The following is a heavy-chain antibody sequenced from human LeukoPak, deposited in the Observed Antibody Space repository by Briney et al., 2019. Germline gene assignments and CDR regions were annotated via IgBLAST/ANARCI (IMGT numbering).Heavy chain of an antibody. CDR1: GGSFSGYY. D-gene: IGHD2-15*01. Sequence: SETLSLTCAVYGGSFSGYYWSWIRQPLGKGLEWIGEINHSGSTNYNPSLKSRVTISVDTSKNQFSLKLSSVTAADTAVYYCARGIGTSLIVVVVAATPGNSNWFDPWGQGTLVTVSS. CDR3: ARGIGTSLIVVVVAATPGNSNWFDP. CDR2: INHSGST. V-gene: IGHV4-34*01. J-gene: IGHJ5*02.